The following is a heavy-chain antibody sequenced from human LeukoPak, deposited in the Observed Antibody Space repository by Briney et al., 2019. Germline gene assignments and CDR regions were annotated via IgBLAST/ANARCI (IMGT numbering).Heavy chain of an antibody. J-gene: IGHJ3*02. D-gene: IGHD1-26*01. CDR1: GGSISSYY. CDR3: ARAIVGATFAFDI. Sequence: TSETLSLTCTVSGGSISSYYWSWIRQPPGKGLEWIGYIYYSGSTNYNPSLKSRVTISVDTSKNQFSLKLSSVTAADTAVYYCARAIVGATFAFDIWGQGTMVTVSS. V-gene: IGHV4-59*01. CDR2: IYYSGST.